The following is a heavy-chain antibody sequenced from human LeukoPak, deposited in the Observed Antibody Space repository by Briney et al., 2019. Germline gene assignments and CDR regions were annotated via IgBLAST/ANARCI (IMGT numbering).Heavy chain of an antibody. Sequence: ASVKVSCKASGYTFTSYDINWVRQATGQGLEWMGWINPNSGGTNYAQKFQGRVTMTRDTSISTAHMELSRLRSDDTAVYYWARIGYPIRDVRYYYYYGMDVWGQGTTVTVSS. D-gene: IGHD5-24*01. CDR2: INPNSGGT. J-gene: IGHJ6*02. V-gene: IGHV1-2*02. CDR3: ARIGYPIRDVRYYYYYGMDV. CDR1: GYTFTSYD.